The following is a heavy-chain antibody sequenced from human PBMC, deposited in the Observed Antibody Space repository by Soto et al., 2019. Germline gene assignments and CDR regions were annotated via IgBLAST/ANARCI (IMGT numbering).Heavy chain of an antibody. J-gene: IGHJ4*02. CDR2: VSPNSGKT. D-gene: IGHD2-2*01. CDR1: GYNFRDYG. CDR3: AREIWSTSGPQNFFDD. V-gene: IGHV1-18*01. Sequence: QVQXVQSGAEVXXPGASXKVSCKATGYNFRDYGVIWARQAPGXGLXXMGYVSPNSGKTTYGQDLQGRXXXXXXXXXXXXXXXXXXXXXXXTAVYYCAREIWSTSGPQNFFDDWGQGTLVTVSS.